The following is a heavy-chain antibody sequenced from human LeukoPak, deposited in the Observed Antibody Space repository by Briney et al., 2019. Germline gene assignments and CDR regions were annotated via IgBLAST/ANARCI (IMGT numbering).Heavy chain of an antibody. CDR3: ARGLDYYDSSGYRLPALGY. Sequence: SETLSLTCAVYGGSFSGYYWTWIRQPPGKGLEWIAEINHSGSTNYNSSLKSRVTISVDTSKNQFSLKLSSVTAADTAVYYCARGLDYYDSSGYRLPALGYWGPGSLVTVSS. CDR2: INHSGST. J-gene: IGHJ4*02. CDR1: GGSFSGYY. V-gene: IGHV4-34*01. D-gene: IGHD3-22*01.